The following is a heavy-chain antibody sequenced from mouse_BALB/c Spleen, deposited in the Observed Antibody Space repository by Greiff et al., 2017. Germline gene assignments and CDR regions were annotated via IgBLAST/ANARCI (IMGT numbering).Heavy chain of an antibody. D-gene: IGHD1-1*01. V-gene: IGHV5-12-1*01. CDR2: ISSGGGST. CDR1: GFAFSSYD. J-gene: IGHJ2*01. CDR3: ARHITTVVAENYFDY. Sequence: EVQVVESGGGLVKPGGSLKLSCAASGFAFSSYDMSWVRQTPEKRLEWVAYISSGGGSTYYPDTVKGRFTISRDNAKNTLYLQMSSLKSEDTAMYYCARHITTVVAENYFDYWGQGTTLTVSS.